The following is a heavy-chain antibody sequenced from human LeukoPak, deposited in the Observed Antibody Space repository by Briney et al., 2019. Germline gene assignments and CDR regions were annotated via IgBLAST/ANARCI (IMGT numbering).Heavy chain of an antibody. V-gene: IGHV4-59*01. Sequence: SETLSLTCTVSGGSISSYHWSWIRQPPGKGLEWIGYIYYSGSTNYNPSLKSRVIISVDTSKNQFSLKLSSVTAADTAVYYCARGIGDLTYWGQGTLVTVSS. CDR2: IYYSGST. J-gene: IGHJ4*02. D-gene: IGHD3-16*01. CDR1: GGSISSYH. CDR3: ARGIGDLTY.